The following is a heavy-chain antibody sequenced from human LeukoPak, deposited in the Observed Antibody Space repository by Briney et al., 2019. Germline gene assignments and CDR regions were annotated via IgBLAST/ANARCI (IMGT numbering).Heavy chain of an antibody. Sequence: SETLSLTCAVSGGSISSSNWWSWVRQPPGKGLEWIGEIYHSGSINYNPSLKSRVTISVDKSKNQFSLKLSSVTAADTAVYYWGGAWYHYVWGIFYPHYSFAYGGREPLVTVS. CDR1: GGSISSSNW. V-gene: IGHV4-4*02. CDR2: IYHSGSI. J-gene: IGHJ4*02. CDR3: GGAWYHYVWGIFYPHYSFAY. D-gene: IGHD3-16*01.